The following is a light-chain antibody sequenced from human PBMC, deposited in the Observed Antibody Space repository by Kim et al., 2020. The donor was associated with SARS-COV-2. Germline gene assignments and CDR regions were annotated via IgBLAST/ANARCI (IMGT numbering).Light chain of an antibody. J-gene: IGKJ3*01. CDR2: DAS. V-gene: IGKV3-11*01. Sequence: EIVLTQSPATLSLSPGERATLSCRASQSVSSNLAWYQQKPGQAPRLLIYDASKRATGIPARFSGSGSGTDFTLTISSLEPEDFAVYYCQQRSNWPPIFTFGPGTKVDIK. CDR1: QSVSSN. CDR3: QQRSNWPPIFT.